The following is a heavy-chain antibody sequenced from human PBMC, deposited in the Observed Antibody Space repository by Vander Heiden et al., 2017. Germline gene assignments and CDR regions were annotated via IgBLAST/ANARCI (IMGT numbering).Heavy chain of an antibody. CDR1: GFTFSSSA. CDR2: ISGSGGST. Sequence: EVQLLESGGGLVQPGGSLRLSCAASGFTFSSSAMGWGRQAPGKGLEWVSAISGSGGSTYYADSVKGRFTISRDNSKNTLYLQMNSLRAEDTAVYYCAKFSQWLLHKGYTNWYFDLWGRGTLVTVSS. J-gene: IGHJ2*01. V-gene: IGHV3-23*01. D-gene: IGHD6-19*01. CDR3: AKFSQWLLHKGYTNWYFDL.